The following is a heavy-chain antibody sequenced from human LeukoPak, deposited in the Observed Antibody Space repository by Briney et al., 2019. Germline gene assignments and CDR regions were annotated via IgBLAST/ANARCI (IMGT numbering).Heavy chain of an antibody. V-gene: IGHV5-51*01. CDR1: GYSFTNYW. CDR3: ARHSGSYPDY. Sequence: GESLRISCKASGYSFTNYWIGWVRQMPGKGLERMAIIYPGDSETRYSPSFQGQVTVSADKSISTAYLQWSSLQASDSATYFCARHSGSYPDYWGPGTLVTVSS. D-gene: IGHD1-26*01. CDR2: IYPGDSET. J-gene: IGHJ4*02.